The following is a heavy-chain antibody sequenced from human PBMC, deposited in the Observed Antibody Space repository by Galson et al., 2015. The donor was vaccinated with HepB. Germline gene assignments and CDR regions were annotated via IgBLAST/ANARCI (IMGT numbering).Heavy chain of an antibody. CDR1: VGSISSGGYS. D-gene: IGHD5-12*01. J-gene: IGHJ4*02. CDR3: AREGRLRDFDY. Sequence: TLSLTCAVAVGSISSGGYSWSWVRQPPGKGLECIGYIYRSGSTYYNPSLKSRVTISVDRSKNQFSLKLSSVTAADTAVYYCAREGRLRDFDYWGQGTLVTVSS. V-gene: IGHV4-30-2*01. CDR2: IYRSGST.